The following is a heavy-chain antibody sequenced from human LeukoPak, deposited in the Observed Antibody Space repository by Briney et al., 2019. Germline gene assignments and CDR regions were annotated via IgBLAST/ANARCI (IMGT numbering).Heavy chain of an antibody. J-gene: IGHJ4*02. CDR1: GFTFSSYA. V-gene: IGHV3-30*04. D-gene: IGHD1-26*01. Sequence: GRSLRLSCAASGFTFSSYARHWVRQAPGKGLEWVAVISYDGSNKYYADSVKGRFTISRDNSKNTLYLQMNSLRAEDTAVYYCARAGDYFDYWGQGTLVTVSS. CDR2: ISYDGSNK. CDR3: ARAGDYFDY.